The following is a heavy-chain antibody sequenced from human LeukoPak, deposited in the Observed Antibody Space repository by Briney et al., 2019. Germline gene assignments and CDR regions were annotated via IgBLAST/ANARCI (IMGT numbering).Heavy chain of an antibody. CDR2: ISGSGGST. V-gene: IGHV3-23*01. CDR3: AKAYGSGSCPY. D-gene: IGHD3-10*01. J-gene: IGHJ4*02. CDR1: GFTFSNYA. Sequence: GGSLRLSCAASGFTFSNYAMSWVRQAPGKGLEWVSAISGSGGSTYYADSVKGRFTISRDNSKNTLYLQMNSLRAEDTAVYYCAKAYGSGSCPYWGQGTLVTVSS.